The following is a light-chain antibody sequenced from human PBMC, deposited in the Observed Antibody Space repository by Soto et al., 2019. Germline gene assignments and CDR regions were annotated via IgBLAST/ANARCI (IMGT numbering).Light chain of an antibody. J-gene: IGKJ1*01. V-gene: IGKV1-5*01. Sequence: DIQMTQSPSTLSASVGDRVTITCRASQSISNWLAWYQKTPGNAPKLLIYEASSLESGVPSRFTGSGSGTEFTLTIGGLQPGDFATYYCQHYNSYSEAFGQGTKVDIK. CDR2: EAS. CDR1: QSISNW. CDR3: QHYNSYSEA.